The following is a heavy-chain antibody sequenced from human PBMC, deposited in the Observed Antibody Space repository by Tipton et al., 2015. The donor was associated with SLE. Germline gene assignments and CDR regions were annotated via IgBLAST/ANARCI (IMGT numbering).Heavy chain of an antibody. CDR1: GGSFSGYY. V-gene: IGHV4-34*01. J-gene: IGHJ4*02. Sequence: AGLVKPSETLSLTCAVYGGSFSGYYWSWIRQPPGKGLEWIGEINHSGSTNYNPSLKSRVTISVDASKNQFSLKLSSVTAADTAVYYCARGDMTSRSLDYWGQGALVTVSS. D-gene: IGHD2-15*01. CDR3: ARGDMTSRSLDY. CDR2: INHSGST.